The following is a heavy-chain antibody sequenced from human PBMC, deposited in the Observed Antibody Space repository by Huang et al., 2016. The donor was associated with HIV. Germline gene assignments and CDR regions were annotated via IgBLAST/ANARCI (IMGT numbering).Heavy chain of an antibody. CDR2: IVPLFSLT. CDR1: GGSFNSLA. Sequence: VQLVQSGAEVKRPGTSVKISCKASGGSFNSLAFNWVRQAPGQGLQYMGGIVPLFSLTNYAEKLRGRLTISADKSTSTVFMELRGLTSEDTAVFFCAREGQTWYGKPIAAFEIWGQGTTVIVSP. J-gene: IGHJ3*02. CDR3: AREGQTWYGKPIAAFEI. V-gene: IGHV1-69*10. D-gene: IGHD6-13*01.